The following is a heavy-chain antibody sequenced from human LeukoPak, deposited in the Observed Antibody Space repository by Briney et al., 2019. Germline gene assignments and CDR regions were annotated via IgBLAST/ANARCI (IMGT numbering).Heavy chain of an antibody. CDR1: GGSFSGYY. CDR2: INHSGST. CDR3: ARGRDYYDSSGYYLLYYDY. D-gene: IGHD3-22*01. Sequence: SETLSLTCAVYGGSFSGYYWSWIRQPPGKGLEWIGEINHSGSTNYNPSLKSRVTISVDTSKNQFSLKLSSVTAADTAVYYCARGRDYYDSSGYYLLYYDYWGQGTLVTASS. V-gene: IGHV4-34*01. J-gene: IGHJ4*02.